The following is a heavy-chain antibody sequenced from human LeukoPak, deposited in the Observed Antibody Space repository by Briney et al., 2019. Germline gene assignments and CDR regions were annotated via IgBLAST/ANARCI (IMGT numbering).Heavy chain of an antibody. J-gene: IGHJ3*01. CDR3: ARGPYYNPSDAFDL. D-gene: IGHD3-10*01. CDR1: GFTFSSFW. CDR2: VNTDGSST. Sequence: SGGSLRLSCAASGFTFSSFWMHWVGQAPGKGLVWVSRVNTDGSSTSYADSVKGRFTISRDNAKNTVYLQMNSLRAEDTAVYYCARGPYYNPSDAFDLWGQGTVVTVFS. V-gene: IGHV3-74*01.